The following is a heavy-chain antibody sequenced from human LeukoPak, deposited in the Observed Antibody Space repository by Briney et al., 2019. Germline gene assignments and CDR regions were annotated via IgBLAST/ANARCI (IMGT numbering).Heavy chain of an antibody. CDR3: ARGARYNWNDAFDI. Sequence: GGSLRLSCAASGFTFSSYEMNWVRQAPGKGLEWVSSISSSSSYIYYADSVKGRFNISRDNAKNSLYLQMNSLRAEDTAVYYCARGARYNWNDAFDIWGQGTMVTVSS. V-gene: IGHV3-21*01. CDR1: GFTFSSYE. CDR2: ISSSSSYI. D-gene: IGHD1-1*01. J-gene: IGHJ3*02.